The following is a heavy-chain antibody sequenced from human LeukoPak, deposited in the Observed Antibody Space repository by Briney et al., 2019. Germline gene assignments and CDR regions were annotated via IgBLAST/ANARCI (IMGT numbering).Heavy chain of an antibody. Sequence: GGSLRLSSAPSGFTLSGYGLSWVRQTPGKGLEWVSAISVGGGSTYYADSVKGRFTISRDNAKNSLYLQMNSLRAEDTAVYYCAELGITMFGGVWGKGTTVTISS. CDR1: GFTLSGYG. D-gene: IGHD3-10*02. J-gene: IGHJ6*04. CDR2: ISVGGGST. CDR3: AELGITMFGGV. V-gene: IGHV3-23*01.